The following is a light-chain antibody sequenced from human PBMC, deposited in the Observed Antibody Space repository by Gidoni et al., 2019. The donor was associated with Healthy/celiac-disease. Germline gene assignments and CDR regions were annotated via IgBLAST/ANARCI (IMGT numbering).Light chain of an antibody. CDR1: PSVSSSY. Sequence: IVLTQSSGTLSLSPGERATLSCRASPSVSSSYLAWYQQKPGQAPRLLIYGASSRATGIPERFSGSGSGTDFTLTISRLEPEDFAVYYCQQYGNSQETFGQGTKVEIK. V-gene: IGKV3-20*01. J-gene: IGKJ1*01. CDR2: GAS. CDR3: QQYGNSQET.